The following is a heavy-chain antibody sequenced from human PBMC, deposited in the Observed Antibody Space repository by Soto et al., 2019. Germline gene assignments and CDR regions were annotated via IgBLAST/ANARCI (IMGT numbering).Heavy chain of an antibody. V-gene: IGHV3-33*01. D-gene: IGHD6-19*01. CDR3: ARDYIPGIAVATYGMDV. CDR2: IWYDGNNQ. J-gene: IGHJ6*02. CDR1: GFAFSTYG. Sequence: GGSLRLSCAASGFAFSTYGLHWVRQAPGKGLEWVAVIWYDGNNQYYTDSVEGRYTTSRANSHNTLYLQMNSLRAEDTGVYYWARDYIPGIAVATYGMDVWGQGTTVTVSS.